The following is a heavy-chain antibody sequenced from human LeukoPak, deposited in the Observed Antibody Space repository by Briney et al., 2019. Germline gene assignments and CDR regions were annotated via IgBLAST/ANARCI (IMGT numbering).Heavy chain of an antibody. V-gene: IGHV7-4-1*02. CDR3: ARIMGGIAVAEPLPFDY. CDR1: GYTFTSYA. CDR2: INTNTGNP. J-gene: IGHJ4*02. Sequence: GASVKVSCKASGYTFTSYAMNWVRQAPGQGLEWMGWINTNTGNPTYAQGFTGRFVFSLDTSVSTAYLQISSLKAEDTAVYYCARIMGGIAVAEPLPFDYWGQGTLVTVSS. D-gene: IGHD6-19*01.